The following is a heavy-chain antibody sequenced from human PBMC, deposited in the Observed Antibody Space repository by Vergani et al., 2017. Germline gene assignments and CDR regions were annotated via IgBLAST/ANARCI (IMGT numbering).Heavy chain of an antibody. CDR1: NDSVSNTFYY. V-gene: IGHV4-61*02. Sequence: QVQLQESGPGLVKPSETLSLTCTVSNDSVSNTFYYWSWIRQPAGKGLEWIGRIYTSGRTNYNPSLKSRVTMSVDTSKNQFSLKLSSVTAADTAVYYCAREYYDILTGSPGYMDVWGKGTTVTVSS. CDR2: IYTSGRT. D-gene: IGHD3-9*01. J-gene: IGHJ6*03. CDR3: AREYYDILTGSPGYMDV.